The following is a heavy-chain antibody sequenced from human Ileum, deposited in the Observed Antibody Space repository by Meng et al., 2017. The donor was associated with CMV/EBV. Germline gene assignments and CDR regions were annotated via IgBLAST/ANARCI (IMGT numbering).Heavy chain of an antibody. D-gene: IGHD3-10*01. J-gene: IGHJ4*02. CDR2: IYSGGNT. CDR1: GFTVTSNY. Sequence: GESLKISCAASGFTVTSNYMGWVRQAPGKGLEWVSGIYSGGNTNYADSVKGRFSISRDNSENTLYLQMNSLRLEDTAVYYCERDSGADSVDTGDFDYWGRGTLVTVSS. V-gene: IGHV3-66*02. CDR3: ERDSGADSVDTGDFDY.